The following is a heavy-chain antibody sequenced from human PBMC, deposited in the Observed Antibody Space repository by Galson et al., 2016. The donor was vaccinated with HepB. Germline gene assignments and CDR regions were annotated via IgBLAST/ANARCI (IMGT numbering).Heavy chain of an antibody. Sequence: SVKVSCKASGDTFTNYGISWVRQAPGQGLEWMGRISTYNGHTNYLQKFQGRVTLTTDTSTGTAYMELRSLRSDDTAVYYCAAGLGGSVVRAPIGSYYYGMDVWGQGTTVTVSS. D-gene: IGHD3-10*01. J-gene: IGHJ6*02. CDR2: ISTYNGHT. CDR1: GDTFTNYG. CDR3: AAGLGGSVVRAPIGSYYYGMDV. V-gene: IGHV1-18*01.